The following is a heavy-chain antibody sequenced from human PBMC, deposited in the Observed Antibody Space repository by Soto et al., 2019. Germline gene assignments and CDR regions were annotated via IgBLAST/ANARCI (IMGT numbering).Heavy chain of an antibody. J-gene: IGHJ4*02. CDR1: GYSFISSW. V-gene: IGHV5-51*01. CDR2: IYPGDSDT. Sequence: GESLKISCQASGYSFISSWIGWVRQMPGKGLEWMGIIYPGDSDTRYSPSFQSQVTISADKSTSTAYLQCSSLQASDTATYYWARMMAASWTAFDYWGPGALVTVSS. D-gene: IGHD2-21*01. CDR3: ARMMAASWTAFDY.